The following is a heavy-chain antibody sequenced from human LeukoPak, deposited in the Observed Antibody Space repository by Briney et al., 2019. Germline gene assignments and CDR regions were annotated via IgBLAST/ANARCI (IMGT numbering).Heavy chain of an antibody. CDR3: ARYPRPAEVGRNDGY. V-gene: IGHV3-66*01. D-gene: IGHD1-1*01. J-gene: IGHJ4*02. CDR2: IYSGGST. Sequence: PGGSLRLSCSASGFTVSSHYMSWVRQAPGKGLDWVSVIYSGGSTYYADSVKGRFTISRDNSKNTLYLQINSPRAEDTAVYYCARYPRPAEVGRNDGYWGQGTLVTVSS. CDR1: GFTVSSHY.